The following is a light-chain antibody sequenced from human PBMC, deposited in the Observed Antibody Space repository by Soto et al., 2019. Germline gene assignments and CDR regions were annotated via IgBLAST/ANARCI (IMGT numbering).Light chain of an antibody. CDR2: DAS. Sequence: QMTQSPSTLSASVGDRVTITCRASQNIGRWLAWYQQKPGETPKVLVYDASSLKSGVPSRFSGSGAGTEFTLTISSLQPDDFATYYCQQYGAYWTFGQGTKVEIK. CDR3: QQYGAYWT. CDR1: QNIGRW. J-gene: IGKJ1*01. V-gene: IGKV1-5*01.